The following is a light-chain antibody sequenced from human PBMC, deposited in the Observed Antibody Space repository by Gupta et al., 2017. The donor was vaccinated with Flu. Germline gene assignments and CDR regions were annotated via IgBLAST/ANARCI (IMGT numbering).Light chain of an antibody. Sequence: QTVVTQEPSFSVSPGGTVTLTCGLSSGSVSTDSYPRWYQQTPDQAPRALSHNTKTRCSGVPGRFSGSIFGNKAALTIAGAEADDECDYYCMLYMSSGTVVFGGGTKVTVL. J-gene: IGLJ2*01. CDR2: NTK. CDR3: MLYMSSGTVV. V-gene: IGLV8-61*01. CDR1: SGSVSTDSY.